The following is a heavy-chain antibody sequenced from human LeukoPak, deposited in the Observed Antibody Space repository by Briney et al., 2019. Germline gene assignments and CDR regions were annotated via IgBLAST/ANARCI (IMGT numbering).Heavy chain of an antibody. Sequence: GASVKVSCKASGGTFSSYAISWVRQAPGQGLEWMGGIIPIFGTANYAQKFQGRVTITADESTSTAYMELSSLRSEDTAVYYCARARDIVVVPAAARGYYYYYMDVWGKGTTVTVSS. J-gene: IGHJ6*03. CDR3: ARARDIVVVPAAARGYYYYYMDV. CDR1: GGTFSSYA. D-gene: IGHD2-2*01. V-gene: IGHV1-69*13. CDR2: IIPIFGTA.